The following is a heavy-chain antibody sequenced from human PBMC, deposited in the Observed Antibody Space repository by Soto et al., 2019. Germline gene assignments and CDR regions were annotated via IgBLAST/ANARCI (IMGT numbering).Heavy chain of an antibody. CDR2: ISGYSGNT. CDR1: GYAFTSYG. Sequence: ASVKVSCKASGYAFTSYGFSWVRQAPGQGLEWMGWISGYSGNTNYAQNLQGRVTMTTDTSTSTAYMELRSLRSDDTAVYYCARESPPADYWGQGTLVTVSS. CDR3: ARESPPADY. J-gene: IGHJ4*02. V-gene: IGHV1-18*01.